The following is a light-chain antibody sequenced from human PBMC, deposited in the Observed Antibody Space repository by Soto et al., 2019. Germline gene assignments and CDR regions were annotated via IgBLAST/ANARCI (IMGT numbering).Light chain of an antibody. CDR3: QHYYNYPYS. Sequence: AIRMTQSPSSLSASTGDRVTVTCPASQSVGSYLAWYQQKPGAAPKLLIYAASTLHIGVPSRFTGGGYGTDFTLTISCLQSEDFATYYRQHYYNYPYSFGQGTKVDIK. J-gene: IGKJ2*01. CDR1: QSVGSY. CDR2: AAS. V-gene: IGKV1-8*01.